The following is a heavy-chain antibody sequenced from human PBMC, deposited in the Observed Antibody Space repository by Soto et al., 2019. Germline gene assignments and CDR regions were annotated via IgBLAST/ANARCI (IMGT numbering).Heavy chain of an antibody. V-gene: IGHV1-3*01. Sequence: QVQLVQSGAEVKKPGASVKVSCKASGYTFTSYAMHWVRQAPGQRLEWMGWINAGNGNTKYSQKFQGRVTITRDTSASTAYMELSSLRYEDTAVYYCARDLEMATRNFDYWGQGTLVTVSS. CDR3: ARDLEMATRNFDY. CDR2: INAGNGNT. J-gene: IGHJ4*02. CDR1: GYTFTSYA. D-gene: IGHD5-12*01.